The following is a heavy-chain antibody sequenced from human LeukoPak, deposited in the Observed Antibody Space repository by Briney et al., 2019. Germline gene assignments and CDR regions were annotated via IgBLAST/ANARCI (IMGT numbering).Heavy chain of an antibody. CDR2: IYSSGNI. CDR1: GDSISSYF. J-gene: IGHJ5*02. V-gene: IGHV4-4*07. Sequence: SETLSLTCKVSGDSISSYFWGWIRQPAGKGLEWIGRIYSSGNIDYNPSFKSRVAMSVDTSKNQISLKLTSVTAADTAVYYCARSGGSGWLDPWGQGSLVTVFS. D-gene: IGHD3-16*01. CDR3: ARSGGSGWLDP.